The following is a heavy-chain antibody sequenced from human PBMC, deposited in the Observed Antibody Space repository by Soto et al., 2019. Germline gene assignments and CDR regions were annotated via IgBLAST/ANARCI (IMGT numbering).Heavy chain of an antibody. Sequence: QVQLVESGGGVVQPGRSLRLSCAASGFTFSSYAMHWVRQAPGKGLEWVAVISYDGSNKYYADSVKGRFTISRDNSKNTLYLQMNSLRAEDTAVYYCASDPLEVRVGHFYYDYGGQGTLVTVSS. CDR1: GFTFSSYA. CDR3: ASDPLEVRVGHFYYDY. CDR2: ISYDGSNK. V-gene: IGHV3-30-3*01. D-gene: IGHD1-26*01. J-gene: IGHJ4*02.